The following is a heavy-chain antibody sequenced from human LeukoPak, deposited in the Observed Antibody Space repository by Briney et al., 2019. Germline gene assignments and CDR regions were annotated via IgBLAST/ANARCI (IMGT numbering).Heavy chain of an antibody. D-gene: IGHD3-3*01. CDR1: GGSISSGGYS. V-gene: IGHV4-30-2*01. Sequence: SQTLSLTCAVSGGSISSGGYSWSWIRHPPGKGLEWIGYIYHSGSTYYNPSLKSRVTISVDRSKNQFSLKLSSVTAADTAVYYCARYGVVIDAFDIWGQGTMVTVSS. CDR2: IYHSGST. J-gene: IGHJ3*02. CDR3: ARYGVVIDAFDI.